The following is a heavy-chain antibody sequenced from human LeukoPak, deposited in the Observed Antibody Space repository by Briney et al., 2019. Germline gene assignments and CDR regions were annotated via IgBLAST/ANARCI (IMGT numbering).Heavy chain of an antibody. Sequence: ASVEVSCKASGYTFTNNYMHWVRQAPGQGLEWMGIITPSGGTTTYSQKFQGRVTMTGDPSTSTVYMELSSLSSEDTAVYYCARGLVPITSKGGGFDYWGQGSLVTVSS. CDR1: GYTFTNNY. CDR3: ARGLVPITSKGGGFDY. J-gene: IGHJ4*02. D-gene: IGHD3-22*01. V-gene: IGHV1-46*01. CDR2: ITPSGGTT.